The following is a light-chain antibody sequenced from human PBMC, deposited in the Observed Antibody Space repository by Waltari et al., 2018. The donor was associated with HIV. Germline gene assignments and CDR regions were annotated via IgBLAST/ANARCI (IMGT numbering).Light chain of an antibody. V-gene: IGLV1-40*01. CDR1: SSNIGAGYD. Sequence: QSVLTQPPSVSGALGQRVTISCTGSSSNIGAGYDVHWYQQLPGTAPKLLICGTGNRASSVPDRVSGSKSGTSSSLAITGLQAEDEADYYCQSYDSSLSGYVFGTGTKVTVL. CDR3: QSYDSSLSGYV. J-gene: IGLJ1*01. CDR2: GTG.